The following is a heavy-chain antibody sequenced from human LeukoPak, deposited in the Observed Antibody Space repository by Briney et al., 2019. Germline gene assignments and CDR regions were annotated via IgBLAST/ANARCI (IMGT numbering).Heavy chain of an antibody. J-gene: IGHJ4*02. D-gene: IGHD4-17*01. CDR1: GFTFSSYA. Sequence: AGGSLRLSCAASGFTFSSYAMSWVRQAPGKGLEWVSAISGSGGSTYYADSVKGRFTISRDNSKNTLYLQMNSLRAEDTAVYYCAKSPPAGTTVTTFFDYWGQGTLVTVSS. CDR2: ISGSGGST. CDR3: AKSPPAGTTVTTFFDY. V-gene: IGHV3-23*01.